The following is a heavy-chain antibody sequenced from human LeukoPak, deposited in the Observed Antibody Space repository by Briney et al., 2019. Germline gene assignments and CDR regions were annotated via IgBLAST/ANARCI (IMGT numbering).Heavy chain of an antibody. D-gene: IGHD6-13*01. CDR2: LIPIFGTA. J-gene: IGHJ6*04. CDR1: GGTFSSYA. V-gene: IGHV1-69*01. CDR3: ARDRYGGSSYEMDV. Sequence: GSSVKVSXKASGGTFSSYAISWVRHAPGQGLEWMGGLIPIFGTANYAQKFQGRVTITADESTSTAYMKLSSLRSEDTAMYYCARDRYGGSSYEMDVWGKGTTVTVSS.